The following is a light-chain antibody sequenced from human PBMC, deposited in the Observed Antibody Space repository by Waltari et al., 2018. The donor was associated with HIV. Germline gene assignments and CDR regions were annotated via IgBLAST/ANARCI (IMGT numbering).Light chain of an antibody. J-gene: IGKJ5*01. V-gene: IGKV1-27*01. CDR3: QKYNSAPSIT. CDR1: HGISNY. Sequence: DIKMTQSPSSLSASVGNRVTITCRASHGISNYLAWYQQKPGKVPKLLIYAASTLQSGVPSRFSGSGSGTDFTLTISSLQPEDVATYYCQKYNSAPSITFGQGTRLEIK. CDR2: AAS.